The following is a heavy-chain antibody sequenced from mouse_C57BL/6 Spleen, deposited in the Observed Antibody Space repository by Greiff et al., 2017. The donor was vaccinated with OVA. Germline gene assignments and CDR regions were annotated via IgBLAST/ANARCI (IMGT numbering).Heavy chain of an antibody. D-gene: IGHD1-1*01. Sequence: QSCKASGYTFTSYWMQWVKQRPGQGLEWIGEIDPSDSYTNYNQKFKGKATLTVDTSSSTAYMQLSSLTSEDSAVYYCARRTNPYYYGSSGYFDVWGTGTTVTVSS. CDR2: IDPSDSYT. J-gene: IGHJ1*03. CDR3: ARRTNPYYYGSSGYFDV. V-gene: IGHV1-50*01. CDR1: GYTFTSYW.